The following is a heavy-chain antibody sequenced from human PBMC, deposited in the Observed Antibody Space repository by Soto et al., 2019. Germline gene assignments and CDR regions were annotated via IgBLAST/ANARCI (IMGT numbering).Heavy chain of an antibody. CDR1: GFTFRDYG. J-gene: IGHJ6*02. CDR2: IWYDGSQK. D-gene: IGHD6-19*01. Sequence: GGSLRLSCAASGFTFRDYGVHWVRQAPGKGLEWVALIWYDGSQKYYADSVKGRFTISRDNSKNTLYLQMNSLRAEDTAVYYCAKEGRGDVTGYSSGWYYYYYYGMDVWGQGTTVTVSS. CDR3: AKEGRGDVTGYSSGWYYYYYYGMDV. V-gene: IGHV3-30*02.